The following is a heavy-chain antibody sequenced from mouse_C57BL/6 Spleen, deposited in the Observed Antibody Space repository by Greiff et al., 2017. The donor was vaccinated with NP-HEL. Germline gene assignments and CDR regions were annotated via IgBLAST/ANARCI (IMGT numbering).Heavy chain of an antibody. D-gene: IGHD1-1*01. Sequence: QVQLQQSGAELARPGASVKLSCKASGYTFTSYGISWVKQRTGQGLEWIGEIYPRSGNTYYNEKFKGKATLTADKSSSTAYMELRSLTSEDSAVYFCARITTVAARDFDVWGTGTTVTVSS. CDR2: IYPRSGNT. J-gene: IGHJ1*03. CDR3: ARITTVAARDFDV. V-gene: IGHV1-81*01. CDR1: GYTFTSYG.